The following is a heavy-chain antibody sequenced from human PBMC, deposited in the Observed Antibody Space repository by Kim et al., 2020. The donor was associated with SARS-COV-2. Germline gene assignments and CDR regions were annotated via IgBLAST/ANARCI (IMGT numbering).Heavy chain of an antibody. CDR2: ISYEGSNK. V-gene: IGHV3-30*04. CDR1: GFTFSTYA. CDR3: AREGSGDYFDY. D-gene: IGHD3-3*01. Sequence: GGSLRLSCAASGFTFSTYAMHWVRQAPGKGLEWVAVISYEGSNKYYADSVKGRFTISRDNSKNTLYLQVNSLRAEDTAVYYCAREGSGDYFDYWGQGTLVAFSS. J-gene: IGHJ4*02.